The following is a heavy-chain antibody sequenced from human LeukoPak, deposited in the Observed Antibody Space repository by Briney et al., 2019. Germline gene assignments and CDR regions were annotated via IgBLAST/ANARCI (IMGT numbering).Heavy chain of an antibody. V-gene: IGHV3-30*02. CDR2: IRYDGSNK. CDR3: AKGPGGYSSGWYFDY. CDR1: GFTFSSYG. J-gene: IGHJ4*02. Sequence: QPGGSLRLSCAASGFTFSSYGMHWVRQAPGKGLEWVAFIRYDGSNKCYADSVKGRFTISRDNSKNTLYLQMNSLRAEDTAVYYCAKGPGGYSSGWYFDYWGQGTLATVSS. D-gene: IGHD6-19*01.